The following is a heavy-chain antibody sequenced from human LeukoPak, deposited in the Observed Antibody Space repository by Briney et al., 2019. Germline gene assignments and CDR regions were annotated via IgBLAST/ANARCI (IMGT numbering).Heavy chain of an antibody. J-gene: IGHJ4*02. CDR3: ARDRLTSGSYFFDY. CDR1: AFIFSDYS. D-gene: IGHD1-26*01. Sequence: PGGSLRLSCAASAFIFSDYSMNWVRQAPGKGPEWISYISGRSSTIYYADSVRGRFTISRDNAKNSMYLQMNSLRAEDTAVYYCARDRLTSGSYFFDYWGQGTLVTVSS. V-gene: IGHV3-48*01. CDR2: ISGRSSTI.